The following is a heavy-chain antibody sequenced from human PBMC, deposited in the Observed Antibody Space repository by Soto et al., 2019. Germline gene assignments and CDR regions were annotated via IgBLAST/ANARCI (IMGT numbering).Heavy chain of an antibody. J-gene: IGHJ6*02. Sequence: SETLSLTCTVSGGSISDYYWNWIRQSPGKGLEWIGYIYYSGSTNYNPSLRSRVTISVDTSKNQFSLKLSSVTAADTAKYYCGSSEISTRLVDYYGMHGWGQGTTVTVSS. CDR1: GGSISDYY. CDR2: IYYSGST. V-gene: IGHV4-59*01. CDR3: GSSEISTRLVDYYGMHG. D-gene: IGHD6-6*01.